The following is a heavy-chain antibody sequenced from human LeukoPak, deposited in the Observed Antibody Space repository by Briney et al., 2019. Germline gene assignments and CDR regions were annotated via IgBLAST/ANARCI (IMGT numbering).Heavy chain of an antibody. D-gene: IGHD3-22*01. J-gene: IGHJ1*01. Sequence: GGSLRLSCAASGSTFSSYAMSWVRQAPGKGLEWVSTISGSGGGTYYADSVKGRFTISRDNSKNTLFLQMNSLRAEDTAVYYCAKGATVVVVTTIQYWGQGTLVTVSS. CDR3: AKGATVVVVTTIQY. CDR2: ISGSGGGT. V-gene: IGHV3-23*01. CDR1: GSTFSSYA.